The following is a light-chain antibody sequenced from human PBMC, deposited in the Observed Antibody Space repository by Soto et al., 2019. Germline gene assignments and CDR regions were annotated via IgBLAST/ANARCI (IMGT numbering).Light chain of an antibody. CDR2: KVS. J-gene: IGKJ2*01. CDR3: MQGTHWPPT. Sequence: DVVMTQSPLSLPVTLGQPASISCRSSQSLVSSDGNSYLNWFHQRPGQSPRRLIYKVSNRDSGVPDRFSGSGSDTDFTLKISRVETEDVAVYYCMQGTHWPPTFGQGTKLEI. CDR1: QSLVSSDGNSY. V-gene: IGKV2-30*01.